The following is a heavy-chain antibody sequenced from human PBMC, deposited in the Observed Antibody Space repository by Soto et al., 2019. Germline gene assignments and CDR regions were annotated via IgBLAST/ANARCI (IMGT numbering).Heavy chain of an antibody. V-gene: IGHV1-18*04. J-gene: IGHJ6*02. CDR2: ISAYNGNT. CDR3: AREVAYDDFRRGLEASSYYYYGMDG. CDR1: GYTFTSYG. Sequence: ASVKFSCTSSGYTFTSYGISWVRQAPGQGPEWMGWISAYNGNTNYAQKLQGRVTMTTDTSTSTAYMELRSLRSDDTAVYYCAREVAYDDFRRGLEASSYYYYGMDGWGHGTPVT. D-gene: IGHD3-3*01.